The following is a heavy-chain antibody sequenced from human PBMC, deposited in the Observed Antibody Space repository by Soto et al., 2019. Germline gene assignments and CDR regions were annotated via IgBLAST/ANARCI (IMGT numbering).Heavy chain of an antibody. V-gene: IGHV3-23*01. Sequence: EVQLLESGGGLVQPGGSLRLSCRASGFSFSSFAMTWVHQAPGKELEWVSSIGGSGIITYYTDSVKGRFTISRDNSGNTLFLHMNSLRADDTAVYYRAKDPNGDYVGAFDSWGQRTLVTVSS. CDR2: IGGSGIIT. J-gene: IGHJ4*02. D-gene: IGHD4-17*01. CDR3: AKDPNGDYVGAFDS. CDR1: GFSFSSFA.